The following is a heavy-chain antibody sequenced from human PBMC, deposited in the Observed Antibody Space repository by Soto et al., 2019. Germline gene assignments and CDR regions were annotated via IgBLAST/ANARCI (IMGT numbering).Heavy chain of an antibody. CDR1: GYSFAGYW. D-gene: IGHD3-22*01. Sequence: GESLKISCKGSGYSFAGYWITWVRQMPGKGLEWMGRIDPSDSQTYYSPSFRGHVTISAAKSITTVFLQWSSLRASDTAMYYCESQTYDSDSGHNFQYSFDSWGQGTLVTAPQ. CDR2: IDPSDSQT. J-gene: IGHJ4*02. V-gene: IGHV5-10-1*01. CDR3: ESQTYDSDSGHNFQYSFDS.